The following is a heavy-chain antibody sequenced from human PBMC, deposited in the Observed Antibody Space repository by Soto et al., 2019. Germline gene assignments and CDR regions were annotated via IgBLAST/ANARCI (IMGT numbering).Heavy chain of an antibody. CDR1: GASVSSYF. D-gene: IGHD6-13*01. CDR2: IYYTGST. Sequence: SETLSLTCTVSGASVSSYFWNWVRQPPGMGLEWIGYIYYTGSTDYNPSLKSRVTISLDTSKSQFSLKLSSVTAADTAVYYCARGSQRGGIDYWAQGTLVTVSS. CDR3: ARGSQRGGIDY. V-gene: IGHV4-59*02. J-gene: IGHJ4*02.